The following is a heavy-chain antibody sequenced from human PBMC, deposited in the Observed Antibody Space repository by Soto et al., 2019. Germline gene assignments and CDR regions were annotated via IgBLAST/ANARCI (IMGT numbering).Heavy chain of an antibody. CDR1: GFTLGSYG. CDR2: ISSGSRTK. Sequence: GGSLRLSCAASGFTLGSYGMTWVRQAPGKGPEWISYISSGSRTKYYADSVQGRFIISRDNGKNSLYLQMNSLRVEDTAEYYCGRVPYNTAMDYYYMDVWGKGTAVTVSS. D-gene: IGHD1-20*01. CDR3: GRVPYNTAMDYYYMDV. J-gene: IGHJ6*03. V-gene: IGHV3-48*01.